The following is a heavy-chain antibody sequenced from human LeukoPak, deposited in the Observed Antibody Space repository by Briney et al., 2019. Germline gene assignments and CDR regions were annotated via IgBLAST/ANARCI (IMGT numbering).Heavy chain of an antibody. J-gene: IGHJ4*02. CDR3: ARHPVTIRVGSDY. CDR2: SYYWTGWNH. CDR1: GDSVSSNTAA. V-gene: IGHV6-1*01. Sequence: SQTLSLTCDISGDSVSSNTAAWNWIRQSPSRGLEWLGRSYYWTGWNHDYAASVRGRITFNPDTSKNQISLHLNSVTPEDTAIYYCARHPVTIRVGSDYWGQGVLVVVSS. D-gene: IGHD5-24*01.